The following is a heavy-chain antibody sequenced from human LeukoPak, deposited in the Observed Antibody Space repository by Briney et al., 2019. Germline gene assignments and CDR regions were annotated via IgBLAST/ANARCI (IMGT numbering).Heavy chain of an antibody. D-gene: IGHD6-19*01. V-gene: IGHV1-8*01. CDR3: ARGQSSSGWYGWFDP. Sequence: GASVKVSCKASGYTFTSYDINWVRQATGQGLERMGWMNPNSGNTGYAQKFQGRVTMTRNTSISTAYMELSSLRSEDTAVYYCARGQSSSGWYGWFDPWGQGTLVTVSS. J-gene: IGHJ5*02. CDR1: GYTFTSYD. CDR2: MNPNSGNT.